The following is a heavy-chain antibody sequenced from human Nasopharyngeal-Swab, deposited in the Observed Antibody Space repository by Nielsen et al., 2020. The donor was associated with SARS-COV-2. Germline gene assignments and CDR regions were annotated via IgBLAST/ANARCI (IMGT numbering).Heavy chain of an antibody. CDR3: ARDGLDYDFWSAYFMDV. D-gene: IGHD3-3*01. CDR1: GFKFSDYY. Sequence: GESLKISCAGTGFKFSDYYMNWVRQAPGKGLEWVSSISSSSSYIYYADSVKGRFTISRDNAKNSLYLQMNSLRAEDTAVYYCARDGLDYDFWSAYFMDVWGQGTTVTVSS. CDR2: ISSSSSYI. J-gene: IGHJ6*02. V-gene: IGHV3-21*01.